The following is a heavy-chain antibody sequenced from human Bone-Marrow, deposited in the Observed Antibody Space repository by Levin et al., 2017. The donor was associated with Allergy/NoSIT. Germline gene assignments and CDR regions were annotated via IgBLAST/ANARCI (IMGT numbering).Heavy chain of an antibody. CDR1: GGSMSSYY. V-gene: IGHV4-59*08. Sequence: SCTVSGGSMSSYYWSWIRQPPGKGLEWIGYIYNSGSTNYNPSVKSRVTISADSSKNQFSLRLSSVTAADTAVYFCARHHSSGWSALIGYWGQGTLVTVSS. CDR2: IYNSGST. D-gene: IGHD6-19*01. CDR3: ARHHSSGWSALIGY. J-gene: IGHJ4*02.